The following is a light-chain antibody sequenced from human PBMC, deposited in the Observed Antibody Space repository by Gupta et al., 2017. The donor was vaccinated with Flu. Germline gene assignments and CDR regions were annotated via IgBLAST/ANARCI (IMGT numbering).Light chain of an antibody. Sequence: YDLTQPPSVSLSPGHTVTISCSGDNLEHKYACWYQQRPGQSPVLVIFQNTKRPSGIPDRFSASNSGNTATLTITGTQLMDEADYYCQAWDSHYVVFGGGTKLTVL. CDR1: NLEHKY. J-gene: IGLJ2*01. CDR2: QNT. V-gene: IGLV3-1*01. CDR3: QAWDSHYVV.